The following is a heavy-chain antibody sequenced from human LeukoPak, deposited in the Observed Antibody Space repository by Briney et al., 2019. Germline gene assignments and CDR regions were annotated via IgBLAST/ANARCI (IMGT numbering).Heavy chain of an antibody. J-gene: IGHJ6*02. CDR3: ARRGGDYSYGRDV. D-gene: IGHD4-17*01. Sequence: PGGSLRLSCAASGFTFSDHVMHWVRQAPDKGLEWVAMISYDGNNKYYADSVKGRFTISRDNSKDTLYLQMNSLRAEDTAVYYCARRGGDYSYGRDVGGRGTTVTASS. CDR1: GFTFSDHV. CDR2: ISYDGNNK. V-gene: IGHV3-30-3*01.